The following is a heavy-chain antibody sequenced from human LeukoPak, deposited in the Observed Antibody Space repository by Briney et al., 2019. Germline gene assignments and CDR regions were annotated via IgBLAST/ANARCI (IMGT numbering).Heavy chain of an antibody. CDR1: GFTFSSYW. CDR2: INSDRSST. Sequence: GGSLRLSCAASGFTFSSYWMYCVRQAPGKGLVWVSRINSDRSSTSYADSVRGRFSISRDNAKNTLYLQMNSLRAEDTAVYYCAIGLSGFASSLGYWGQGALVTVSA. D-gene: IGHD2-2*01. CDR3: AIGLSGFASSLGY. J-gene: IGHJ4*02. V-gene: IGHV3-74*01.